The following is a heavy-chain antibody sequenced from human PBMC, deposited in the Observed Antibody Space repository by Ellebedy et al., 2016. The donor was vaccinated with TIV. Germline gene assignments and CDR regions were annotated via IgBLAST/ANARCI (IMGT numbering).Heavy chain of an antibody. V-gene: IGHV1-2*04. J-gene: IGHJ6*02. CDR2: INPNSGGT. CDR1: GYTFTGYY. D-gene: IGHD2-2*01. CDR3: ARGGEIVVVPAAREAIFRDYYYGMDV. Sequence: ASVKVSCXASGYTFTGYYMHWVRQAPGQGLEWMGWINPNSGGTNYAQKFQGWVTMTRDTSISTAYMELSRLRSDDTAVYYCARGGEIVVVPAAREAIFRDYYYGMDVWGQGTTVTVSS.